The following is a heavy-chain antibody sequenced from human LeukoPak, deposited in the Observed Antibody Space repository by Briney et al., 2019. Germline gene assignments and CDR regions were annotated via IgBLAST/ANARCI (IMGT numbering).Heavy chain of an antibody. D-gene: IGHD1-26*01. CDR2: INPNSGGT. J-gene: IGHJ4*02. V-gene: IGHV1-2*02. CDR1: GYTFTSYG. CDR3: ARDPDGGGSYKVGSDH. Sequence: GASVKVSCKASGYTFTSYGISWVRQTPGQGLEWMGWINPNSGGTNYAQKFQGRVTMTRDTSISTAYMELSRLRSDDTAVYYCARDPDGGGSYKVGSDHWGQGTLVTVSS.